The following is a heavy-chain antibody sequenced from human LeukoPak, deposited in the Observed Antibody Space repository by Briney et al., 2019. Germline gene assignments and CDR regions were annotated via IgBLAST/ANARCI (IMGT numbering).Heavy chain of an antibody. Sequence: ASVKVSCKASGYTFTGYYMHWVRQAPGQGLEWMGWINPNSGGTNYAQKFQGRVTMTRDTSISTAYMELSGLRSDDTAVYYCARTENRVTIFGVVGNWFDPWGQGTLVTVSS. CDR1: GYTFTGYY. CDR2: INPNSGGT. CDR3: ARTENRVTIFGVVGNWFDP. D-gene: IGHD3-3*01. J-gene: IGHJ5*02. V-gene: IGHV1-2*02.